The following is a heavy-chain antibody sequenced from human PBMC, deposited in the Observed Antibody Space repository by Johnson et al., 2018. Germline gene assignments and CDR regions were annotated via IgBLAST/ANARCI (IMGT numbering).Heavy chain of an antibody. D-gene: IGHD6-13*01. Sequence: VQLVESGGGLVKHGGSLRLSCAASGFTFSSYSMNWVRQAPGKGLEWVPSISSSRSYIYYADSVKGRFTISRDNAKNSLYLQMNSLRAEETAVYYCAREGSSRFFFYYGMDVWGQGTTVTVSS. CDR1: GFTFSSYS. CDR3: AREGSSRFFFYYGMDV. CDR2: ISSSRSYI. V-gene: IGHV3-21*01. J-gene: IGHJ6*02.